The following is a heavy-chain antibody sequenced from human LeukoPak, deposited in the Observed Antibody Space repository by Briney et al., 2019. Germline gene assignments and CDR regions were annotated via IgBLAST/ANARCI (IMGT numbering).Heavy chain of an antibody. Sequence: GGSLRLSCAASRFTFSNYWMTWVRQAPGKGLEWVAHMNQDGSEKYYVDSVKGRFTISRDNAKSSLYLQMNSLRAEDTAVYYCARDYGDWAFDYWGQGTLVTVSS. V-gene: IGHV3-7*01. CDR3: ARDYGDWAFDY. CDR2: MNQDGSEK. J-gene: IGHJ4*02. D-gene: IGHD4-17*01. CDR1: RFTFSNYW.